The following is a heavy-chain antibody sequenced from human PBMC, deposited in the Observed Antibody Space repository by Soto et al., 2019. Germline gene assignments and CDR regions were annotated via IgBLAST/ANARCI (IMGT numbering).Heavy chain of an antibody. Sequence: QVQLVESGGDVVQPGGSLRLSCAGSRFTFSSYAMHWVRQAPGKGLEWVSVISPDGSDTFYAESVKGRFTISRDNSKNTMYVQMNSLRPEDTAIYYCARDGWSPGNYYSASDLWGQGTMVTVSS. J-gene: IGHJ3*01. CDR2: ISPDGSDT. D-gene: IGHD1-26*01. CDR3: ARDGWSPGNYYSASDL. V-gene: IGHV3-30*04. CDR1: RFTFSSYA.